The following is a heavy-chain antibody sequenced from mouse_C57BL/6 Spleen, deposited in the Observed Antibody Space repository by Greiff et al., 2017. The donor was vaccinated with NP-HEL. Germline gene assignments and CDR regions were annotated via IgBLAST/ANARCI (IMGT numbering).Heavy chain of an antibody. Sequence: EVHLVESGGGLVKPGGSLKLSCAASGFTFSSYAMSWVRQTPEKRLEWVATISDGGSYTYYPDNVKGRFTISRDNAKNNLYLQMSHLKSEDTAMYYCARERDYYGSSYEFAYWGQGTLVTVSA. CDR1: GFTFSSYA. J-gene: IGHJ3*01. D-gene: IGHD1-1*01. V-gene: IGHV5-4*01. CDR3: ARERDYYGSSYEFAY. CDR2: ISDGGSYT.